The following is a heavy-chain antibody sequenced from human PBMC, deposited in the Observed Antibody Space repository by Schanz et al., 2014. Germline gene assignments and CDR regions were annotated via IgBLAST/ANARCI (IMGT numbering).Heavy chain of an antibody. Sequence: QVQLVESGGGVVQPGRSLRLSCAVSGFTFSSYGMHWVRQAPGKGLEWVALISYDGSNKNYADSVKGRFTISRDNSKKTLYVQMNSLRAEDTAVYYCARDRPSGYALDFWGQGTLVTVSS. V-gene: IGHV3-30*03. CDR3: ARDRPSGYALDF. CDR1: GFTFSSYG. D-gene: IGHD5-12*01. J-gene: IGHJ4*02. CDR2: ISYDGSNK.